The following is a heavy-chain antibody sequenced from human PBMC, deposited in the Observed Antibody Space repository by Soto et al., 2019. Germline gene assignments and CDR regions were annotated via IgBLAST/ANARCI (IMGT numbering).Heavy chain of an antibody. CDR2: IVVGSGNT. V-gene: IGHV1-58*02. CDR3: AAADYYDFWSGYPPYFDY. CDR1: GFTFTSSA. J-gene: IGHJ4*02. D-gene: IGHD3-3*01. Sequence: SVKVSCKASGFTFTSSAMQWVRQARGQRLEWIGWIVVGSGNTNYAQKFQERVTITRDMSTSTAYMELSSLRSEDTAVYYCAAADYYDFWSGYPPYFDYWGQGTLVTVSS.